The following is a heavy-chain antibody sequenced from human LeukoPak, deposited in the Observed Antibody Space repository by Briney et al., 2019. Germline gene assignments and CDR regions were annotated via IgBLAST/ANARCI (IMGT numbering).Heavy chain of an antibody. CDR3: ARDPNRLADYGGDYFDH. CDR1: GFTFSSFS. Sequence: GGSLRLSCVASGFTFSSFSMHWVRQAPGNRLEGVAVISHDGSHKSYADSVRGRFTISRDNSKNTLSLQMNTLRPEDTALFYCARDPNRLADYGGDYFDHWGQGTLVTVSS. CDR2: ISHDGSHK. J-gene: IGHJ4*02. D-gene: IGHD4-23*01. V-gene: IGHV3-30*04.